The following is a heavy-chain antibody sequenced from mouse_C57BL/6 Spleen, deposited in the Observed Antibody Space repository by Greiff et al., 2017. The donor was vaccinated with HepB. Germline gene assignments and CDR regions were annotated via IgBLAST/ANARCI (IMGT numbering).Heavy chain of an antibody. V-gene: IGHV1-19*01. CDR2: INPYNGGT. J-gene: IGHJ2*01. Sequence: EVMLQQSGPVLVKPGASVKMSCKASGYTFTDYYMNWVKQSHGKSLEWIGVINPYNGGTSYNQKFKGKATLTVDKSSSTAYMELNSLTSEDSAVYYGARGADDGEAYYFDYWGQGTTLTVSS. D-gene: IGHD2-12*01. CDR1: GYTFTDYY. CDR3: ARGADDGEAYYFDY.